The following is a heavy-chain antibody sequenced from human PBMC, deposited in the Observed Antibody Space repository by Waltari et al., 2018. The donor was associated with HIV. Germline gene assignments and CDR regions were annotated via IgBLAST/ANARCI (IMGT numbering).Heavy chain of an antibody. CDR1: GDTFSAYG. CDR3: ARKFLLQHYFDC. CDR2: IIPLSGTA. Sequence: QVQLAQSGAEVKKPWPSVKVSCKASGDTFSAYGFTWVRQAPGQGREWMGNIIPLSGTAIDAQRFQGRVTSTADKSTNTVYMERSSRTSDDTAVYYCARKFLLQHYFDCWGQGTLVTVSS. D-gene: IGHD2-15*01. V-gene: IGHV1-69*06. J-gene: IGHJ4*02.